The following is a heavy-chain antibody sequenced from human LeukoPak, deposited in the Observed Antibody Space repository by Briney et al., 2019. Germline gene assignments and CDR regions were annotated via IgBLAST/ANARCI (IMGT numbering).Heavy chain of an antibody. CDR1: GFTFSSYG. CDR3: AKVKSSWEYYFDY. V-gene: IGHV3-33*06. CDR2: MWYDGSNK. Sequence: GRSLRLSCAASGFTFSSYGMHWVRQAPGKGLEWVAVMWYDGSNKYYADSVKGRFTISRDNSKNTLYLQMNSLRAEDTAVYYCAKVKSSWEYYFDYWGQGTLVTVSS. J-gene: IGHJ4*02. D-gene: IGHD6-13*01.